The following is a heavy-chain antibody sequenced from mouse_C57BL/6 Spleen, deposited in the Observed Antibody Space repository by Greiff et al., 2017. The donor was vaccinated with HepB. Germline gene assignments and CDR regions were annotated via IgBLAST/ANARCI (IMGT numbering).Heavy chain of an antibody. Sequence: QVQLKQPGAELVMPGASVKLSCKASGYTFTSYWMHWVKQRPGQGLEWIGEIDPSDSYTNYNQKFKGKSTLTVDKSSSTAYMQLSSLTSEDSAVYYCARQGYYGSRQYYVDYWGQGTTLTVSS. CDR1: GYTFTSYW. J-gene: IGHJ2*01. D-gene: IGHD1-1*01. CDR2: IDPSDSYT. CDR3: ARQGYYGSRQYYVDY. V-gene: IGHV1-69*01.